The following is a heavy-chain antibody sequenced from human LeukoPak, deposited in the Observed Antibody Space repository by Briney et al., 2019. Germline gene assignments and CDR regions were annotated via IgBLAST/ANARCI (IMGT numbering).Heavy chain of an antibody. Sequence: GGSLRLSCAASGFSFSGYWMRWVRQAPGKGLEWVANISPEGSDKYYKDSVKGRFTVSIDNAKDSLYLQMNSLRAEDTAVYFCARVQVAVQSVFDYFDYWGQGTLVTVSS. J-gene: IGHJ4*02. D-gene: IGHD2-2*01. V-gene: IGHV3-7*01. CDR2: ISPEGSDK. CDR1: GFSFSGYW. CDR3: ARVQVAVQSVFDYFDY.